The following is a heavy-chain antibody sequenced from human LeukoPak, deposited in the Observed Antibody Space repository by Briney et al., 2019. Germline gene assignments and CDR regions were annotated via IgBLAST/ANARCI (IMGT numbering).Heavy chain of an antibody. CDR3: ARGNVLRFLEWLLPDQPFDY. J-gene: IGHJ4*02. D-gene: IGHD3-3*01. CDR1: GGSISSGGYS. V-gene: IGHV4-30-2*01. CDR2: INHSGST. Sequence: NPSETLSLTCTVSGGSISSGGYSWSWIRQPPGKGLEWIGEINHSGSTNYNPSLKSRVTISVDTSKNQFSLKLSSVTAADTAVYYCARGNVLRFLEWLLPDQPFDYWGQGTLVTVSS.